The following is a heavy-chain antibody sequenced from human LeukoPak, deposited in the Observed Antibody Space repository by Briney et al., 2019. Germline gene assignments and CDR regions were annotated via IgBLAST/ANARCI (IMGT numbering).Heavy chain of an antibody. D-gene: IGHD3-16*01. CDR3: ATNSYTGSSKNTFNF. J-gene: IGHJ4*02. V-gene: IGHV3-33*01. Sequence: GGSLRLSCAASGFIFSTYGMHWVRQAPGKGLEWVAVIWYDGSNKNYADSVKGRFTISRDNSKNTLYLQMNSLRAEDTAVYYCATNSYTGSSKNTFNFWGQGTLVTVSS. CDR1: GFIFSTYG. CDR2: IWYDGSNK.